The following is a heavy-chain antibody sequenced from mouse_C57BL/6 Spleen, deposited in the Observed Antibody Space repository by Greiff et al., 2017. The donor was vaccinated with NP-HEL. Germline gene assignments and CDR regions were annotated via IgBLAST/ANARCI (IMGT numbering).Heavy chain of an antibody. CDR1: GFTFSDYY. CDR3: AREDYWYVDV. V-gene: IGHV5-16*01. Sequence: EVKLVESEGGLVQPGSSMKLSCTASGFTFSDYYMAWVRQVPEKGLEWVANINYDGSSTYYLDSLKSRFIISRDNAKNILYLQMSSLKSEDTATYYCAREDYWYVDVGGTGTTVTVSS. CDR2: INYDGSST. J-gene: IGHJ1*03.